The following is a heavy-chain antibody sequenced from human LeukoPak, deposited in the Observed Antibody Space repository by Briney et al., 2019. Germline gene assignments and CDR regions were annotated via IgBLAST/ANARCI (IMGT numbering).Heavy chain of an antibody. J-gene: IGHJ4*02. CDR2: IYTSGST. D-gene: IGHD2-2*03. V-gene: IGHV4-4*07. CDR1: GGSISSYY. CDR3: ARGGSLDIVVVPAAMPAATMYCGGDCFDY. Sequence: SETLSLTCTVSGGSISSYYWSWIRQPAGKGLEWIGRIYTSGSTNYNPSLKSRVTMSVDTSKNQFSLKLSSVTAEDTAVYYCARGGSLDIVVVPAAMPAATMYCGGDCFDYWGQGTLVTVSS.